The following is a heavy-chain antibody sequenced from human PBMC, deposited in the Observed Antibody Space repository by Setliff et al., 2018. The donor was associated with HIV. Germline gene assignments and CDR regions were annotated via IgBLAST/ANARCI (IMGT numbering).Heavy chain of an antibody. V-gene: IGHV4-61*02. CDR2: IYTSGTT. Sequence: SETLSLTCTVSGGSISSGSYYWNWVRQPAGKGLEWIGRIYTSGTTNYNPSLKSRLTISMDTSKNLFSLELSSVTAAGTAVYFCARSIVGAAISAFDIWGHGTMVTVSS. D-gene: IGHD1-26*01. J-gene: IGHJ3*02. CDR3: ARSIVGAAISAFDI. CDR1: GGSISSGSYY.